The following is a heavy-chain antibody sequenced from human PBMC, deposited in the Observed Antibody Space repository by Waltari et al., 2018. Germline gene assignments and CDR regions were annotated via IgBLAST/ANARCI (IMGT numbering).Heavy chain of an antibody. CDR2: IKQDGSEK. CDR1: GFTFSSYW. V-gene: IGHV3-7*01. Sequence: EVQLVESGGGLVQPGGSLRLSCAASGFTFSSYWMSWVRQAPGKGLEWVANIKQDGSEKYYVDSVKGRFTISRDNAKNSLYLQMNSLRAEDTAVYYCARKAAYYDFWSGLVDYWGQGTLVTVSS. D-gene: IGHD3-3*01. J-gene: IGHJ4*02. CDR3: ARKAAYYDFWSGLVDY.